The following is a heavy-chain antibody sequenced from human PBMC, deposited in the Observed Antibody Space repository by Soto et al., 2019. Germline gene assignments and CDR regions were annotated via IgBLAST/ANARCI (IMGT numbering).Heavy chain of an antibody. J-gene: IGHJ6*02. CDR2: ISYDGSNK. D-gene: IGHD2-2*01. CDR3: AKDQGGCSSTSCPFYHYYGMDV. V-gene: IGHV3-30*18. CDR1: GFTFSSYG. Sequence: PGGSLRLSCVASGFTFSSYGMHWVRQAPGKGLEWVAVISYDGSNKYYADSVKGRFTISRDNSKNTLYLQMNSLRAEDTAVYYCAKDQGGCSSTSCPFYHYYGMDVWGQGTTVTVSS.